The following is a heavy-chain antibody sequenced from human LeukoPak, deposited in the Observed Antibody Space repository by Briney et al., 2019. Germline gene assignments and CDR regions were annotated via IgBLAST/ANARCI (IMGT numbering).Heavy chain of an antibody. J-gene: IGHJ6*02. V-gene: IGHV1-69*04. CDR1: GGTFSSYA. CDR3: ARDGLYCSSTSCYETGYSYYGMDV. CDR2: IIPILGIA. D-gene: IGHD2-2*01. Sequence: SVKVSCKASGGTFSSYAISWVRQAPGQGLEWMGRIIPILGIANYAQKFQGRVTITADKSTSTAYMELSSLRSEDTAVYYCARDGLYCSSTSCYETGYSYYGMDVWGQETTVTVSS.